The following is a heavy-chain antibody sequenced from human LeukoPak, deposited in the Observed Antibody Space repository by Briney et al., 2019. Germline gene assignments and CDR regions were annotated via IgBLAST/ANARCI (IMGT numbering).Heavy chain of an antibody. CDR1: GYTFTSYY. J-gene: IGHJ4*02. V-gene: IGHV1-46*01. D-gene: IGHD3-9*01. CDR3: ASDTVVYDILSNTLSNLYYFDY. Sequence: ASVKVSCKASGYTFTSYYMHWVRQAPGQGLEWMGIINPSGGSTSYAQKFQGRVTMTRDTSTSTVYMELSSLRSEDTAVYYCASDTVVYDILSNTLSNLYYFDYWGQGTLVTVSS. CDR2: INPSGGST.